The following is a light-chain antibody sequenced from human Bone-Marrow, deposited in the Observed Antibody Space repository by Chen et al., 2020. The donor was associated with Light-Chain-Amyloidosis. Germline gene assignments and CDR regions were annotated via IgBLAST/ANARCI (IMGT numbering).Light chain of an antibody. CDR3: QQRSNWPPLT. V-gene: IGKV3-11*01. J-gene: IGKJ4*01. Sequence: EIVFTQSPPTLSLSPGERATLSCRASQRVSSYLAWYQQKPGQAPRLLIYDASNRATGIPARFSGSGSGTDFTLTISSLEPEDFAVYYCQQRSNWPPLTFGGGTKVEIK. CDR2: DAS. CDR1: QRVSSY.